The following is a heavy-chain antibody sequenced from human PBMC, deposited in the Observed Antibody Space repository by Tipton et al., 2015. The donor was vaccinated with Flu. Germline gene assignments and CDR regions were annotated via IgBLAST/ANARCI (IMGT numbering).Heavy chain of an antibody. CDR2: IYYNGRT. CDR3: ARDRGEWNYDGDRYYYFGMDV. CDR1: GDSISRYH. D-gene: IGHD1-7*01. Sequence: LRLSCTVSGDSISRYHWSWLRQPPGKGLEWIGYIYYNGRTNYNPSLKTRVTISVDTSKNQFSLKLSSVTAADTAVYYCARDRGEWNYDGDRYYYFGMDVWGQGTTVTVSS. V-gene: IGHV4-59*01. J-gene: IGHJ6*02.